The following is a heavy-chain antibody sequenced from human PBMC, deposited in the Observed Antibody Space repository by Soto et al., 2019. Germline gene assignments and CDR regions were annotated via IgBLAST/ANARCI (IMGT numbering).Heavy chain of an antibody. CDR2: ISYDGSNK. CDR1: GFTFSSYG. Sequence: QVQLVESGGGVVQPGRSLRLSCAASGFTFSSYGMHWVRQAPGKGLEWVAVISYDGSNKYYADSVKGRFTISRDNSKNTLYLQMNSLRAEDTAVYYCAKPGGYNYASVYYCDYWGQGTLVTVSS. V-gene: IGHV3-30*18. CDR3: AKPGGYNYASVYYCDY. J-gene: IGHJ4*02. D-gene: IGHD5-18*01.